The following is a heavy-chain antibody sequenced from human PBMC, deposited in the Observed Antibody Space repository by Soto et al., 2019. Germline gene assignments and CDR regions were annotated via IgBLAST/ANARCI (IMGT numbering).Heavy chain of an antibody. CDR1: GGSISSGGYY. Sequence: QVQLQESGPGLVKPSQTLSLTCTVSGGSISSGGYYWSWILQHPGKGLEWIGYIYYSGSTYYNPSLKSRVTISVDTSKNQFSLKLSAVTAADTAVYDCAREPLWFGDGLYGMDVWGQGTTGTGSS. J-gene: IGHJ6*02. D-gene: IGHD3-10*01. V-gene: IGHV4-31*03. CDR2: IYYSGST. CDR3: AREPLWFGDGLYGMDV.